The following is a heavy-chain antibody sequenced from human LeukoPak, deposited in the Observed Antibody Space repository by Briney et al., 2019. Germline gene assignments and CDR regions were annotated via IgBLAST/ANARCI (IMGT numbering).Heavy chain of an antibody. Sequence: GGSLRLSCVASGFTFSSYAISWVRQAPGKGLEWVSGISGSDGSTNYADSVKGRFTISRDNSKKTLYLQMNSLRAEDPAVYYCAKDSAKKYDDYWGQGTLVTVSS. CDR2: ISGSDGST. CDR3: AKDSAKKYDDY. V-gene: IGHV3-23*01. J-gene: IGHJ4*02. D-gene: IGHD2/OR15-2a*01. CDR1: GFTFSSYA.